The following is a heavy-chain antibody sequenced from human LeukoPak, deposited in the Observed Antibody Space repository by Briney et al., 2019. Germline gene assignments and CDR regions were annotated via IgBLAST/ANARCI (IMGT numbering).Heavy chain of an antibody. CDR1: GFTFSSYS. Sequence: GGSLRLSCAAWGFTFSSYSMNWVRQAPGKGLEWVSSISSSSTYIYYADSARGRFTISRDNAKNSLYLQMNSLGAEDTAVYYCASVKLAAWGQGTLVTVSS. J-gene: IGHJ5*02. V-gene: IGHV3-21*06. CDR3: ASVKLAA. D-gene: IGHD6-19*01. CDR2: ISSSSTYI.